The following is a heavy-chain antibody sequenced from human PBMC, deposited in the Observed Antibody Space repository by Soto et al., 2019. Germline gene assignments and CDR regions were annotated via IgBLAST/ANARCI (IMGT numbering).Heavy chain of an antibody. CDR3: AKARQAQSHYYYGMDV. V-gene: IGHV3-23*01. D-gene: IGHD6-19*01. CDR2: ISGTGYGT. Sequence: EVQLLESGGGLAQPGGSLRLSCAASGFTFSNNAMNWVRQAPGKGLEWVSGISGTGYGTYYADFVKGRFTISRDSSNNTLYLQMNSLRGEDTAIYYCAKARQAQSHYYYGMDVWGQGTPVTVSS. J-gene: IGHJ6*02. CDR1: GFTFSNNA.